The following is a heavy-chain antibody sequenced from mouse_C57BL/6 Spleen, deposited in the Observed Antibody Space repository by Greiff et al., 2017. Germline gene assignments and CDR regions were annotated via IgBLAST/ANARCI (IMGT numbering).Heavy chain of an antibody. CDR1: GYTFTDYN. CDR3: APIYYDYDRGY. CDR2: INPNNGGT. D-gene: IGHD2-4*01. Sequence: EVQLQESGPELVKPGASVKMSCKASGYTFTDYNMHWVKQSHGKSLEWIGYINPNNGGTSYNQKFKGKATLTVNKSSSTADMELRSLTSEDSAVYYCAPIYYDYDRGYWGQGTTLTVSS. V-gene: IGHV1-22*01. J-gene: IGHJ2*01.